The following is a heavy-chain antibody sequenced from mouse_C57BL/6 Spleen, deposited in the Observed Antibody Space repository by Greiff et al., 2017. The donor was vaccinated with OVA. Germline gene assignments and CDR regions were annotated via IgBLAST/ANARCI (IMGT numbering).Heavy chain of an antibody. D-gene: IGHD1-1*01. J-gene: IGHJ1*03. CDR2: INYDGSST. CDR3: ARDKDYYGTWYFDV. CDR1: GFTFSDYY. V-gene: IGHV5-16*01. Sequence: VKVVESEGGLVQPGSSMKLSCTASGFTFSDYYMAWVRQVPEKGLEWVANINYDGSSTYYLDSLKSRFIISRDNAKNILYLQMSSLKSEDTATYYCARDKDYYGTWYFDVWGTGTTVTVSS.